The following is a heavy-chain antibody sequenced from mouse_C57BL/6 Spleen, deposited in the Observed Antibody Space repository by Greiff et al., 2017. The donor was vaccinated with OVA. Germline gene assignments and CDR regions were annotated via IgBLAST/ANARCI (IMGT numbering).Heavy chain of an antibody. D-gene: IGHD1-1*01. J-gene: IGHJ2*01. CDR1: GYTFTSYG. CDR3: ARWENYYGSSYEGRVFDY. CDR2: IYPRSGNT. Sequence: QVQLQQSGAELARPGASVKLSCKASGYTFTSYGISWVKQRTGQGLEWIGEIYPRSGNTYYNEKFKGKATLTADKSSSTAYMELRSLTSEDSAVYFCARWENYYGSSYEGRVFDYWGQGTTLTVSS. V-gene: IGHV1-81*01.